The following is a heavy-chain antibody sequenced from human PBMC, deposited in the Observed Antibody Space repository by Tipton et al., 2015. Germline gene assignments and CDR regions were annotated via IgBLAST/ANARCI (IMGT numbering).Heavy chain of an antibody. Sequence: TLSLTCTVSGGSISRRGYYWSWIRQHPGQGLEWIGYIYYSGRTYYDPSLKTRLTISIDTSKNQFSLKLSSVTAADTAVYYCARARAGEGAFDFWGQGTLVTVSS. CDR3: ARARAGEGAFDF. J-gene: IGHJ3*01. CDR1: GGSISRRGYY. V-gene: IGHV4-31*03. CDR2: IYYSGRT. D-gene: IGHD2-21*01.